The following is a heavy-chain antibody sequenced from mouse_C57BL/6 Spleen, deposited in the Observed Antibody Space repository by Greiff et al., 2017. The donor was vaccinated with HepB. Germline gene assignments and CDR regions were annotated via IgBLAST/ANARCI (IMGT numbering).Heavy chain of an antibody. J-gene: IGHJ2*01. CDR1: GFTFSSYG. CDR2: ISSGGSYT. V-gene: IGHV5-6*01. D-gene: IGHD1-1*01. CDR3: ARRTTEYYFDY. Sequence: EVQGVESGGDLVKPGGSLKLSCAASGFTFSSYGMSWVRQTPDKRLEWVATISSGGSYTYYPDSVKGRFTISRDNAKNTLYLQMSSLKSEDTAMYYCARRTTEYYFDYWGQGTTLTVSS.